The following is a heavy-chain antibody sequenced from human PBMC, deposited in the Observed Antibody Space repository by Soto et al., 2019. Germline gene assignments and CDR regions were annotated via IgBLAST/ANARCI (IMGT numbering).Heavy chain of an antibody. D-gene: IGHD6-13*01. CDR3: AHNRGETAAAGTAPFDY. J-gene: IGHJ4*02. Sequence: QVQLVQSGAEVKKPGSSVKVSCKASGGTFSSYTISWVRQAPGQGLEWMGRIIPILGIANYAQKFQGRVTVTADKSTSTANMELSSLRSEDTAMYYCAHNRGETAAAGTAPFDYWGQGTLVTVSS. CDR2: IIPILGIA. V-gene: IGHV1-69*02. CDR1: GGTFSSYT.